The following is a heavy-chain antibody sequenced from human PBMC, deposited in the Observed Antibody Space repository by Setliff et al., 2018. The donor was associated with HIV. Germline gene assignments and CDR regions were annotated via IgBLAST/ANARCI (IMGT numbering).Heavy chain of an antibody. CDR2: LSSDGRYI. CDR3: ARDRDSIGYYSHFDH. D-gene: IGHD3-22*01. Sequence: PGESLSLSCAASGFTFRTYNMNWVRQAPGKGLEWVASLSSDGRYIYYADSLRRRSTISRDDAKNSLYLQIYSLRAEDTAIYYCARDRDSIGYYSHFDHWGQGKMVTVSS. J-gene: IGHJ4*02. CDR1: GFTFRTYN. V-gene: IGHV3-21*01.